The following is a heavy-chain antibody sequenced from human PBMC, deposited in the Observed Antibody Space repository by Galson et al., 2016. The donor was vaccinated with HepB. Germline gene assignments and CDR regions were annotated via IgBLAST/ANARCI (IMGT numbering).Heavy chain of an antibody. CDR1: GYDFTGYY. Sequence: SCKASGYDFTGYYMHWVRQAPGQGLEWMGWINPYSGGTNYAQKFQGWVTMTRDTFISTAYMELTSLTSGDTAVYYCAIANDYCSGGNCYFDYWGQGTRVTVSS. J-gene: IGHJ4*02. D-gene: IGHD2-15*01. CDR2: INPYSGGT. CDR3: AIANDYCSGGNCYFDY. V-gene: IGHV1-2*04.